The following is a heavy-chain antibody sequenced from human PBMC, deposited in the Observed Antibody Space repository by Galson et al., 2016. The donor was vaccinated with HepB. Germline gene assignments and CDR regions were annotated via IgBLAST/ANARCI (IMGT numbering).Heavy chain of an antibody. Sequence: SLRLSCAASGFTFSNYNMHWVRQAPGKGLEWASYISSSTSAIYYADPVKGRFTISRDNAKNSLYLQMNSLRDEDTAVYYCARLLITSGPGWGRPCDYWGQGTLVTVSS. J-gene: IGHJ4*02. CDR2: ISSSTSAI. V-gene: IGHV3-48*02. D-gene: IGHD1-20*01. CDR3: ARLLITSGPGWGRPCDY. CDR1: GFTFSNYN.